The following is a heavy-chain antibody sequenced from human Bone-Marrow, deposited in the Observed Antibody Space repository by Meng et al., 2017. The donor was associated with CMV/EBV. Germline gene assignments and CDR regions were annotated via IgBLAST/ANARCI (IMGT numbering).Heavy chain of an antibody. CDR2: INPNSGGT. V-gene: IGHV1-2*02. D-gene: IGHD2-2*01. CDR1: GYTFTGYY. J-gene: IGHJ6*02. CDR3: ARDRPDIVVVPAGNYYYYYGMDV. Sequence: ASVKVSCKASGYTFTGYYMHWVRQAPGQGLEWMGWINPNSGGTNYAQKFQGRVTMTRDTSISTAYMELSRLRSDDTDVYYCARDRPDIVVVPAGNYYYYYGMDVWGQGTTVTVSS.